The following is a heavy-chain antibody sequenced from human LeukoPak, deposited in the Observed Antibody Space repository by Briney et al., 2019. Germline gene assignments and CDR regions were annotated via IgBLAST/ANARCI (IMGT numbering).Heavy chain of an antibody. V-gene: IGHV1-24*01. CDR3: ATVGYCSSTSCYAALIFDY. J-gene: IGHJ4*02. CDR2: FDPEDGET. CDR1: GYTLTELS. D-gene: IGHD2-2*01. Sequence: ASVKVSCKVSGYTLTELSMHWVRQAPGKGLEWMGGFDPEDGETIYAQKFQGRVTMTEDTSTDTAYMELSSLRSEDTAVYYCATVGYCSSTSCYAALIFDYWGQGTLVTVSS.